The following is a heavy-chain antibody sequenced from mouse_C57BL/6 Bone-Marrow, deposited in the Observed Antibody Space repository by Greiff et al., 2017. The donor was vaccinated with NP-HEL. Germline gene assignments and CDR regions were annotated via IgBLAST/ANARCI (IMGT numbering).Heavy chain of an antibody. J-gene: IGHJ2*01. CDR3: ARSVITTVEFDY. Sequence: QVQLQQSGPELVKPGASVKISCKASGYAFSSSWMNWVKQRPGKGLEWIGRIYPGDGDTNYNVKFKGKATLTADKSSSTAYMQLSSLTSEDSAVYFCARSVITTVEFDYWGQGTTLTVSS. V-gene: IGHV1-82*01. CDR1: GYAFSSSW. CDR2: IYPGDGDT. D-gene: IGHD1-1*01.